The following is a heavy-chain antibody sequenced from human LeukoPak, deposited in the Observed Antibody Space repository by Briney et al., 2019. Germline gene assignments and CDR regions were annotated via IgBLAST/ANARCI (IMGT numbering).Heavy chain of an antibody. CDR3: AREYGYCSGGSCHGGLGY. D-gene: IGHD2-15*01. V-gene: IGHV3-33*01. J-gene: IGHJ4*02. Sequence: PGGSLRLSCAASSFTFRNYGMHWVRQAPGKGLEWVAVIWYDGSNQYYADSVKGRFTISRDNSKNTLYLQMNSLRAEDTAVYYCAREYGYCSGGSCHGGLGYWGQGTLVTVSS. CDR1: SFTFRNYG. CDR2: IWYDGSNQ.